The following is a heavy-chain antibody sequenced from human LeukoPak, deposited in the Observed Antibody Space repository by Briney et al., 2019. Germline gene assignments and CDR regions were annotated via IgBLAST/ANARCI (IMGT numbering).Heavy chain of an antibody. V-gene: IGHV3-23*01. CDR1: GFTFSSYA. D-gene: IGHD2-2*01. CDR2: ISGSDSST. CDR3: ASSARGASDCSSTSCHPTQGVFDY. Sequence: GGSLRLSCAASGFTFSSYAMSWVRQAPGKGLEWVSAISGSDSSTYYADSVKGRFTISRDNSKNTLYLQMNSLRAEDTAVYYCASSARGASDCSSTSCHPTQGVFDYWGQGTLVTVSS. J-gene: IGHJ4*02.